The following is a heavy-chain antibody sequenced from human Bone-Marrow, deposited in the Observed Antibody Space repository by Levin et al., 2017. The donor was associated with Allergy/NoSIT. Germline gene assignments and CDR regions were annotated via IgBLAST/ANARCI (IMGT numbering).Heavy chain of an antibody. V-gene: IGHV5-51*01. CDR2: IYPGDSDT. J-gene: IGHJ3*02. CDR1: GYTFTNYW. D-gene: IGHD1-26*01. CDR3: ASGSPTYSGSYPPNPFDI. Sequence: SGESLKISCQGSGYTFTNYWIGWVRQMPGKGLELMGIIYPGDSDTRYSPSFQGQVTISADKSISTAYLEWDSLKASDTAMYFCASGSPTYSGSYPPNPFDIWGQGTLVTVSS.